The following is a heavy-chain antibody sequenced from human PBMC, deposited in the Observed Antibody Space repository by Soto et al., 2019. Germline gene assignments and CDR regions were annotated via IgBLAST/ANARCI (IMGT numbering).Heavy chain of an antibody. CDR1: GGSISSYY. Sequence: SETLSLTCTVSGGSISSYYWSWIRQPPGKGLEWIGYIYYSGSTNYNPSLKSRVTISVDTSKNQFSLKLSSVTAADTAVYYCARVHMSGYVQRYNWFDPWGQGTLVTVSS. CDR2: IYYSGST. J-gene: IGHJ5*02. V-gene: IGHV4-59*01. CDR3: ARVHMSGYVQRYNWFDP. D-gene: IGHD3-3*01.